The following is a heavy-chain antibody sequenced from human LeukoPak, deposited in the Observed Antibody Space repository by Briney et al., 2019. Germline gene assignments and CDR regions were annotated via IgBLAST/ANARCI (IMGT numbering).Heavy chain of an antibody. V-gene: IGHV3-11*01. Sequence: GGSLRLSCAASGFTFSDYYMSWIRQAPGKGLEWVSYISSSGSTIYYADSVKGRFTISRDNAKNSLYLQMNSLRAEDTAVYYCARSTSYDFWSGEPFDYWGQGTLVTVSS. CDR3: ARSTSYDFWSGEPFDY. CDR1: GFTFSDYY. CDR2: ISSSGSTI. D-gene: IGHD3-3*01. J-gene: IGHJ4*02.